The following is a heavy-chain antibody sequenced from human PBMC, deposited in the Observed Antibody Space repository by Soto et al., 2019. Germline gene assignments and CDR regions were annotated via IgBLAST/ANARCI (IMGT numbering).Heavy chain of an antibody. CDR2: IYYSGTT. J-gene: IGHJ4*02. D-gene: IGHD2-21*01. Sequence: SETLSLTCTVSGCSISNRNYYWGWIRQPPGKGLEWIGSIYYSGTTYYSPSLKSRVTISVDTSKNQFSLKLTSVNTADTAIYYCTRGGDPFDYWGQGTLVTVSS. V-gene: IGHV4-39*07. CDR3: TRGGDPFDY. CDR1: GCSISNRNYY.